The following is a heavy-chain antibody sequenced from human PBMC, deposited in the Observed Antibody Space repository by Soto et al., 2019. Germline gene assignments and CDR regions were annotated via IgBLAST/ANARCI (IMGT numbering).Heavy chain of an antibody. J-gene: IGHJ4*02. V-gene: IGHV4-61*01. D-gene: IGHD4-17*01. CDR2: IYYRGST. CDR1: GDSVSIGTYY. Sequence: QVQLQESGPGLVKPSETLSLTCIVSGDSVSIGTYYWSWIRQPPGKGLEWIGYIYYRGSTNYNPSLKSRVTISIDTSRSQCSLKVNSVTAADTAVYYCARGLDYVGFDYWGQGTLVAVSS. CDR3: ARGLDYVGFDY.